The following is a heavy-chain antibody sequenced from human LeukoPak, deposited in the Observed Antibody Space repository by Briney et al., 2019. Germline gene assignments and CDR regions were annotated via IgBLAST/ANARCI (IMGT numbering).Heavy chain of an antibody. J-gene: IGHJ3*02. CDR1: GYTFTSYG. Sequence: ASVKVSCKASGYTFTSYGISWARQAPGQGLEWMGWINAYNGNTNYAQKLQGRVTMTTDTSTSTAYMELRSLRSDDTAVYYCASPSSSWFQDDFDIWGQGTMVTVSS. D-gene: IGHD6-13*01. CDR2: INAYNGNT. V-gene: IGHV1-18*01. CDR3: ASPSSSWFQDDFDI.